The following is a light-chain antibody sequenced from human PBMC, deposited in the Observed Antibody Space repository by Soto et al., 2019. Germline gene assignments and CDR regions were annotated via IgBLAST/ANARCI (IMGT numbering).Light chain of an antibody. CDR3: QQYGGSTRT. CDR1: QSVSNTY. Sequence: EVVLTQSPGTLSLSPGERATLSCRASQSVSNTYVAWYQHIPGQTPRLLIYGASNRATGIPDRFSGSGSGTDFTLSISRLEPEDFAVYYCQQYGGSTRTFGQGTKVDI. CDR2: GAS. V-gene: IGKV3-20*01. J-gene: IGKJ1*01.